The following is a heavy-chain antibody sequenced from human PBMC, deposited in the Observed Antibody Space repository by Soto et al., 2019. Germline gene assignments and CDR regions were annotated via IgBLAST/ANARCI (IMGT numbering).Heavy chain of an antibody. V-gene: IGHV1-2*02. CDR3: ARDSGYCTSTSCYYFDS. CDR2: ISPDSGGT. Sequence: SVKVSCKASGYTFTGYYMHWVRQAPGQGLEWMGWISPDSGGTNYAQKFQGRVTMTRDTSITTAYMELTSLRSDDTAVYFCARDSGYCTSTSCYYFDSWGQGSQVTVSS. J-gene: IGHJ4*02. CDR1: GYTFTGYY. D-gene: IGHD2-2*01.